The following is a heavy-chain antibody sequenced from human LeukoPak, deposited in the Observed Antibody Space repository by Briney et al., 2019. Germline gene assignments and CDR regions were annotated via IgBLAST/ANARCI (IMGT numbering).Heavy chain of an antibody. V-gene: IGHV4-38-2*02. CDR2: TYHSGST. Sequence: SETLSLTCTVSGYSISSGYYWAWIRQPPGKGLEWIGYTYHSGSTNYNPSLKSRVTISVDTSKNQFSLKLSSVTAADTAVYYCARLETSSGSLSYFDYWGQGTLVTVSS. J-gene: IGHJ4*02. CDR3: ARLETSSGSLSYFDY. D-gene: IGHD6-19*01. CDR1: GYSISSGYY.